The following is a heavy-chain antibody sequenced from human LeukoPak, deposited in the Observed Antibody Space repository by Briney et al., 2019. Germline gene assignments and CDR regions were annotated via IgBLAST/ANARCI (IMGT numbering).Heavy chain of an antibody. D-gene: IGHD5-18*01. Sequence: GGSLRLSCAASGFTFSSYVMHWVRQAPGKGLEWVAVISYDGSNKYYADSVKGRFTISRDNSKNTLYLQMNSLRAEDTAVYYCAKEASSYGDYYYYYGMDVWGQGTTVTVSS. J-gene: IGHJ6*02. CDR3: AKEASSYGDYYYYYGMDV. V-gene: IGHV3-30*18. CDR2: ISYDGSNK. CDR1: GFTFSSYV.